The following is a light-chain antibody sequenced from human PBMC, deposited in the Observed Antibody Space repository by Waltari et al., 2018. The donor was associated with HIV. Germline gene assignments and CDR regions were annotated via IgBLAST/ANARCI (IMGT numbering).Light chain of an antibody. Sequence: NFMLTQPPSVSESPGKTVTISCTRSSGSIASNYVQWYPQRPGSAPTTGLHEDNQRPSGVPDRFSGSIDSSSNSASLTISGLTTEDEADFYCQSYDSSKGDWVFGGGTKLTVL. CDR3: QSYDSSKGDWV. CDR1: SGSIASNY. J-gene: IGLJ3*02. CDR2: EDN. V-gene: IGLV6-57*03.